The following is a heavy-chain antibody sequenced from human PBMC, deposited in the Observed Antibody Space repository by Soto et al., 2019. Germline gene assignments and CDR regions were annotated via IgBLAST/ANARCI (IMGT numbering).Heavy chain of an antibody. J-gene: IGHJ6*02. CDR1: GYSFTTYW. CDR2: IDPSDSYT. D-gene: IGHD4-17*01. CDR3: ASGSIPDYGGNSGGHDYYYGMDV. V-gene: IGHV5-10-1*01. Sequence: PGESLKISFKGSGYSFTTYWISWVRQMPGKGLEWMGRIDPSDSYTNFSPSFQGHVTLSADKSINTAYLHLSSLKASDTAMYYCASGSIPDYGGNSGGHDYYYGMDVWGQGTTVTVSS.